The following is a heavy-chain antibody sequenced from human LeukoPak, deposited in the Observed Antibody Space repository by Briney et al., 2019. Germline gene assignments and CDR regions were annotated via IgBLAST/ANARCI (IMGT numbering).Heavy chain of an antibody. V-gene: IGHV5-51*01. CDR3: ARQGKYYDTSGYYYCFYY. D-gene: IGHD3-22*01. J-gene: IGHJ4*02. CDR1: GYSFTSYW. Sequence: KVGDSLKISCKGCGYSFTSYWIGWVRQMPGKGLEWMGIIYPGDSDTRYSPSFQGQVTISADKSISTAYLQWSSLKASHTAMYYCARQGKYYDTSGYYYCFYYWVQGTLVTVSS. CDR2: IYPGDSDT.